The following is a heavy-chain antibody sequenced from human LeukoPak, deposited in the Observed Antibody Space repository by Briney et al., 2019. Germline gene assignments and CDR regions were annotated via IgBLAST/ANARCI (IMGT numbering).Heavy chain of an antibody. D-gene: IGHD2-2*01. V-gene: IGHV4-39*07. J-gene: IGHJ1*01. CDR3: ARGPTYCSSTSCYLQH. CDR1: GGSISNTNYY. Sequence: SETLSLTCTVSGGSISNTNYYWGWIRQPPGEGLEWIASIYYSGSTYYNPSLKSRVTISIDTSENQFSLKLSSVTAADTAVYYCARGPTYCSSTSCYLQHWGQGTLVTVSS. CDR2: IYYSGST.